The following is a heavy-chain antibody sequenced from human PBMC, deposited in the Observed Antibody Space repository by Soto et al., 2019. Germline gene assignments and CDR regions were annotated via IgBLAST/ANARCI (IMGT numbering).Heavy chain of an antibody. Sequence: GGSLRLSCAASGFTFSSYAMSWVRQAPGKGLEWVSAISGSGGSTYYADSVKGRFTISRDNSKNTLYLQMNSLGAEDTAVYYCAKPSLGSGSYYKTLYTSTAFDYWGQGTLVTVSS. D-gene: IGHD3-10*01. J-gene: IGHJ4*02. CDR2: ISGSGGST. V-gene: IGHV3-23*01. CDR3: AKPSLGSGSYYKTLYTSTAFDY. CDR1: GFTFSSYA.